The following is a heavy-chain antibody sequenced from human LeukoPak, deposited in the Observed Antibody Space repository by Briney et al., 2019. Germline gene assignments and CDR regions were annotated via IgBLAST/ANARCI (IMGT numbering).Heavy chain of an antibody. CDR2: IYPGDSDT. CDR3: ARRSGSYSKISAFDI. CDR1: GYSFTSYW. V-gene: IGHV5-51*01. J-gene: IGHJ3*02. Sequence: GESLKISCQGSGYSFTSYWIGWVRQMPGKGLEWMGIIYPGDSDTRYSPSFQGQVTISADKSITTAYLQWSSRKASDTAMYYCARRSGSYSKISAFDIWGQGTMVTVSS. D-gene: IGHD1-26*01.